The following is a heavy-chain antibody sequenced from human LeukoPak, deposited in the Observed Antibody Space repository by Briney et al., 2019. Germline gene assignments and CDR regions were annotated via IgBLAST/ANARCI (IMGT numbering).Heavy chain of an antibody. V-gene: IGHV1-24*01. J-gene: IGHJ6*03. CDR2: FDPEDGET. CDR3: ASLLTAGGYYYMDV. Sequence: ASVKVSCKVSGYTLTELSMHWVRQAPGKGLEWMGGFDPEDGETIYAQKFQGRVTITADESTSTAYMELSSLRSEDTAVYYCASLLTAGGYYYMDVWGKGTTVTVSS. D-gene: IGHD1-14*01. CDR1: GYTLTELS.